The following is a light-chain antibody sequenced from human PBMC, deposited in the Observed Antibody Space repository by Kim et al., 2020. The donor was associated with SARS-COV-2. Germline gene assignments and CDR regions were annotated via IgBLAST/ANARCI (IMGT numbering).Light chain of an antibody. CDR2: RDS. Sequence: SYELTQPLSVSVALGQTARITCGGNSIGSINVHWYQQKPGQAPVLVIYRDSNRPSGIPERFSGSNSGNTATLTISRAQAGVEADYYCQVWDSSPVVFGG. J-gene: IGLJ2*01. CDR3: QVWDSSPVV. CDR1: SIGSIN. V-gene: IGLV3-9*01.